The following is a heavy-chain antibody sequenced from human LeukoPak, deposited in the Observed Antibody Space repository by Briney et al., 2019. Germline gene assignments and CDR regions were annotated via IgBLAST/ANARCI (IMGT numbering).Heavy chain of an antibody. CDR3: ARARDYYDSSGYYSGAFDI. V-gene: IGHV4-34*01. Sequence: PSETLSLTCAVYGGSFSGYYWSWIRQPPGKGLEWIGEINHSGSTNYNPSLKSRVTISVDTSKNQFSLKLSSVTAADTAVYYCARARDYYDSSGYYSGAFDIWGQGTMVTVSS. CDR2: INHSGST. D-gene: IGHD3-22*01. J-gene: IGHJ3*02. CDR1: GGSFSGYY.